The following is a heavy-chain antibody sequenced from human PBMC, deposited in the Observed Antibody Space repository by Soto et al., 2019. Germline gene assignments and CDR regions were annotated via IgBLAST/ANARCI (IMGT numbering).Heavy chain of an antibody. J-gene: IGHJ4*02. CDR1: GFTFSSYE. Sequence: EVQLVESGGGLVQPGGSLRLSCAASGFTFSSYEMNWVRQAPGKGLEWVSYISSSGSTIYYADSVKGRFTISRDNAKNSLYLEMNSLRAEDTAVYYCAGKDYYDSSGYYFDYWGQGTLVTVSS. D-gene: IGHD3-22*01. CDR2: ISSSGSTI. V-gene: IGHV3-48*03. CDR3: AGKDYYDSSGYYFDY.